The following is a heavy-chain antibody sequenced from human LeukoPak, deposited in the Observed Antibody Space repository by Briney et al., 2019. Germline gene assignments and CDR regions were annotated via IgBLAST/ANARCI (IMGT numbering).Heavy chain of an antibody. CDR2: ISWNSGSI. V-gene: IGHV3-9*03. J-gene: IGHJ4*02. CDR1: GFTFDDYA. CDR3: VKDSDSSGYYLDYFDY. Sequence: GRSLRLSCAASGFTFDDYAMHWVRQAPGKGLEWVSGISWNSGSIGYADSVKGRFTISRDNAKNSLYLQMNSLRAEDMALYYCVKDSDSSGYYLDYFDYWGRGTVVTVSS. D-gene: IGHD3-22*01.